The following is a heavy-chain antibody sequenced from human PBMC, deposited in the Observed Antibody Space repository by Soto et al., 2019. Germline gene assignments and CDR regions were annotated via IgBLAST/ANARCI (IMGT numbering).Heavy chain of an antibody. J-gene: IGHJ5*02. CDR1: GFTFSSYW. CDR3: ASPPTNLDYGDDNWFDP. D-gene: IGHD4-17*01. Sequence: GGSLRLSCAASGFTFSSYWMSWGRQAPGKGLEWVANINQDGSEKYYVDSVKGRFTISRDNAKNLLFLQMNSLRVEDTAVYYCASPPTNLDYGDDNWFDPWGQGSLVTVSS. CDR2: INQDGSEK. V-gene: IGHV3-7*01.